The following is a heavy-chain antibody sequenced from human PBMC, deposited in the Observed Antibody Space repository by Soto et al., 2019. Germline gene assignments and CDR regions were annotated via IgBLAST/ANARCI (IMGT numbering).Heavy chain of an antibody. CDR1: GFTFSSYW. D-gene: IGHD5-18*01. V-gene: IGHV3-74*01. CDR2: INSDGSST. CDR3: ARDGVGGYSYGYWDYYGMDV. J-gene: IGHJ6*02. Sequence: GGSLRLSCAASGFTFSSYWMHWVRQAPGKGLVWVSRINSDGSSTSYADSVKGRFTISRDNAKNTLYLQMNSLRAEDTTVYYCARDGVGGYSYGYWDYYGMDVRGQGTTVTVSS.